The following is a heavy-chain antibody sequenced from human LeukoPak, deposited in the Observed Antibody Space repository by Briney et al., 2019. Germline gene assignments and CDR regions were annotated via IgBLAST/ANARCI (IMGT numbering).Heavy chain of an antibody. CDR3: AKDKLQLLILDYFDY. V-gene: IGHV3-30*18. J-gene: IGHJ4*02. D-gene: IGHD4-11*01. Sequence: GGSLRLSCAASGFSFRSYGMHWVRRTPGKGLEWVAVISYDGSNKYDADSVKGRFTISRDNSKNTLYLQMNSLRPEDTAVYYCAKDKLQLLILDYFDYWGQGTLVTVSS. CDR2: ISYDGSNK. CDR1: GFSFRSYG.